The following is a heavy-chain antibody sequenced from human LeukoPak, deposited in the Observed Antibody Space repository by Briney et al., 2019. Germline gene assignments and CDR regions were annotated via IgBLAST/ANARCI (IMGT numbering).Heavy chain of an antibody. CDR1: GGSLSSYY. CDR3: ARGLPYYYGSSEAFDY. J-gene: IGHJ4*02. D-gene: IGHD3-22*01. CDR2: IYHSGST. Sequence: SETLSLTCTVSGGSLSSYYWSWIRQPPGKGLEWIGYIYHSGSTYYNPSLKSRVTISVDRSKNQFSLKLSSVTAADTAVYYCARGLPYYYGSSEAFDYWGQGTLVTVSS. V-gene: IGHV4-59*12.